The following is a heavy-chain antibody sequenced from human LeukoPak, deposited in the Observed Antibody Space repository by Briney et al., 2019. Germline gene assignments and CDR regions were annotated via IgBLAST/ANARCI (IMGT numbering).Heavy chain of an antibody. D-gene: IGHD4-11*01. J-gene: IGHJ4*02. CDR3: AKDMGYDYSNYAPNEPFDY. Sequence: PGRSLRLSCAASGFTFSSYAMHWVRQAPGKGLEWVAFIRYDGSNKYYADSVKGRFTISRDNSKNTLYLQMNSLRAEDTAVYYCAKDMGYDYSNYAPNEPFDYWGQGTLVTVSS. CDR2: IRYDGSNK. CDR1: GFTFSSYA. V-gene: IGHV3-30*02.